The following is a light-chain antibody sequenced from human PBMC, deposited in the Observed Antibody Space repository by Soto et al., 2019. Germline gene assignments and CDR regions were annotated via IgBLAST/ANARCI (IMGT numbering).Light chain of an antibody. CDR2: GAS. J-gene: IGKJ1*01. CDR1: ESISNNY. Sequence: EIVLTQSPDTLSLSPGEEATLSCRTSESISNNYLAWYQQKAGQAPRLLLYGASGRATGIPDRLSGSGSGTDFTLTISRLEPEDFAVYYCQQYCTSLTWTFGQGTNVEVK. V-gene: IGKV3-20*01. CDR3: QQYCTSLTWT.